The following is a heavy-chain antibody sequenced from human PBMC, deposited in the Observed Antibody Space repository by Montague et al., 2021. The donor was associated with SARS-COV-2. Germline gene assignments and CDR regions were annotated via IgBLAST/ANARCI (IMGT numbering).Heavy chain of an antibody. Sequence: SETLSLTCTVSGGSIDSFYWSWIRRPPGKGLVWIGCIFHSGRTYYNPSLKSRVSMSVDTSKNQVSLRLSSLTAADTAVYYCARGGYYDNTGYYSDYYYNLDVWGQGTPVTVSS. J-gene: IGHJ6*02. CDR2: IFHSGRT. V-gene: IGHV4-59*01. CDR1: GGSIDSFY. CDR3: ARGGYYDNTGYYSDYYYNLDV. D-gene: IGHD3-22*01.